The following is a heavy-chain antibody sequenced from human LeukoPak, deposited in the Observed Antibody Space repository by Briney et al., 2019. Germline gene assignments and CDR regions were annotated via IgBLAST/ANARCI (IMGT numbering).Heavy chain of an antibody. CDR3: ARRATSVRGIPLFDY. CDR1: GYRFTSYW. V-gene: IGHV5-10-1*01. Sequence: GESLRISCKGSGYRFTSYWIDWLRQMPGKGLEWMGRIDPSDSYTNYSPSFQGHVTISADNSISTAYLQWSGLKASDTAMYYCARRATSVRGIPLFDYWGQGTLVTVSS. J-gene: IGHJ4*02. D-gene: IGHD3-10*01. CDR2: IDPSDSYT.